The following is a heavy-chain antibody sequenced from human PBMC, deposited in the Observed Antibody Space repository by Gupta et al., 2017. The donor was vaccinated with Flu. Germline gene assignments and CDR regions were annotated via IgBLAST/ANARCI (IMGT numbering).Heavy chain of an antibody. CDR2: IKSDESSA. D-gene: IGHD2-15*01. Sequence: KGLVWVSRIKSDESSASYADSVKGRFTISRDNAKNTLYLQMNSLRAEDTAVYYCARDGAGDCSGGSCYSWFDPWGQGTLVTVPS. V-gene: IGHV3-74*01. J-gene: IGHJ5*02. CDR3: ARDGAGDCSGGSCYSWFDP.